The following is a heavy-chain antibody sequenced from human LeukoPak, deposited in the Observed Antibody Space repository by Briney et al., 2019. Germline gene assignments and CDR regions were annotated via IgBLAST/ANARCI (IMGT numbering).Heavy chain of an antibody. D-gene: IGHD5-18*01. Sequence: GGSLRLSCAASGFTFSSYEMNWVRKAPGKGLEWVANIKQDGGEIYYLDSVKGRFTISRDNAKNTLHLLMNSLRADDTAVYYCATGFSYVQGRFDYWGQGTLVTVSS. J-gene: IGHJ4*02. CDR2: IKQDGGEI. CDR3: ATGFSYVQGRFDY. CDR1: GFTFSSYE. V-gene: IGHV3-7*01.